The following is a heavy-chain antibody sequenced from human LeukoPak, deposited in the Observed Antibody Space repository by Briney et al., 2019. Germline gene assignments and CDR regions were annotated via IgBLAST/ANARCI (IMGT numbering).Heavy chain of an antibody. Sequence: GGSLRLSCAASGFTFSSYSMNWVRQAPGKGLEWVSSISSSSSYIYYADSVKGRFTISRDNAKNSLYLQMNSLRAEDTAVYYCARSPYCSGGSCYPPGAFDIWGQGTMVTVSS. CDR3: ARSPYCSGGSCYPPGAFDI. CDR2: ISSSSSYI. D-gene: IGHD2-15*01. V-gene: IGHV3-21*01. CDR1: GFTFSSYS. J-gene: IGHJ3*02.